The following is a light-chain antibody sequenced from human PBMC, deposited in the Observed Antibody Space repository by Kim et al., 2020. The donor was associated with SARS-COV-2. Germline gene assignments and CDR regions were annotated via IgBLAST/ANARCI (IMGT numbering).Light chain of an antibody. CDR2: KAS. CDR3: QQYSRFYT. CDR1: ESISSW. V-gene: IGKV1-5*03. J-gene: IGKJ2*01. Sequence: RSANVGDRVNITCRASESISSWLAWYQQKPGKAPNLLIYKASTLVSGVPSRFSGSGSGTEFTLTISSLQPDDFAAYYCQQYSRFYTFGQGTKLEI.